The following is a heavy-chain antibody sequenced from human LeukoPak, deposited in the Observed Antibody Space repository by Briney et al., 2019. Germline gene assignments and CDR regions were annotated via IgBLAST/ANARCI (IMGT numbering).Heavy chain of an antibody. CDR2: IRSKAYGGTT. CDR3: SRESAEATAEFDY. CDR1: GFTFGDYA. V-gene: IGHV3-49*04. D-gene: IGHD2-21*02. Sequence: PGGSLRLSCTASGFTFGDYAMDWVRQAPGKGLECGGFIRSKAYGGTTEYAASVKGRFTISRDDSKSIAYLQMNSLKTEDTAVYYCSRESAEATAEFDYWGQGTPVTLSS. J-gene: IGHJ4*02.